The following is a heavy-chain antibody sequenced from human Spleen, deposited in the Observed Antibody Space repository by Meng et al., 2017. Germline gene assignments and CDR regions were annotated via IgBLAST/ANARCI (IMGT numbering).Heavy chain of an antibody. J-gene: IGHJ4*02. CDR3: ARDLNGDRGIYFDY. CDR2: IRVGNDET. Sequence: QVQLCQSGGEGKNPGASGKVSCKTSGYTFTNYVIHWVRQAPGQRLEWMGWIRVGNDETHYSQKFQGRVTISRDTSASTAYMELSSLRSEDTAIYYCARDLNGDRGIYFDYWGQGTLVTVSS. V-gene: IGHV1-3*01. D-gene: IGHD3-10*01. CDR1: GYTFTNYV.